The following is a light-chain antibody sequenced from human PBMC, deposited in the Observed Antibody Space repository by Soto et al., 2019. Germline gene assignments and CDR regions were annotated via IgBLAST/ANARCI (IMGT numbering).Light chain of an antibody. J-gene: IGLJ1*01. V-gene: IGLV2-23*01. CDR3: CLYVGGRTYV. CDR2: DDT. CDR1: VGL. Sequence: QSVLTQPASVSGSPGPSITISCTGTVGLVSWYQQHPGKIPKLIIYDDTKRPSGVSSRFSGSKSGNTASLTIPGLLTEDEADYYCCLYVGGRTYVFGTGTKVTVL.